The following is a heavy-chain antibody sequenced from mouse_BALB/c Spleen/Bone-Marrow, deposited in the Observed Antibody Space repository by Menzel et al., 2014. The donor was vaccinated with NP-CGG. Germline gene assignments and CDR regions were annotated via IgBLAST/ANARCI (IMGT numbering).Heavy chain of an antibody. V-gene: IGHV2-9*02. Sequence: VKVVESGPGLVSPSQSLSITCTVSGFSLTSFGVHWDRQPPGKGLEWLGVIWAGGSTNYNSAPMSRLSISRDNSQSQVFLKMNSLQTGDSAIYYCARAGSGFFDFWGQGTTLIVSS. CDR3: ARAGSGFFDF. CDR1: GFSLTSFG. CDR2: IWAGGST. D-gene: IGHD3-1*01. J-gene: IGHJ2*01.